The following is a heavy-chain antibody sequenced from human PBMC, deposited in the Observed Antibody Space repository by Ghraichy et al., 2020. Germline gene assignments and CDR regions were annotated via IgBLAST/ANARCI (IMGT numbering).Heavy chain of an antibody. CDR1: GFIFNDYS. CDR3: AKSENMVRPAFAY. D-gene: IGHD3-10*01. J-gene: IGHJ1*01. CDR2: ISGSGGTT. Sequence: WGSLRLSCVVSGFIFNDYSMNWVRQAPGKGLECVSYISGSGGTTNYAASVKGRFTISRDTSHNTLYLQMNNLTADDTAIYYCAKSENMVRPAFAYWGRGSLVTVAS. V-gene: IGHV3-23*01.